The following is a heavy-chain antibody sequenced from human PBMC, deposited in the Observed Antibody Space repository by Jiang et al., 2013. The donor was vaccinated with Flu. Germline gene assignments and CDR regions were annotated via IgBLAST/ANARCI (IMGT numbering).Heavy chain of an antibody. CDR1: GFSISGYY. D-gene: IGHD3-10*01. J-gene: IGHJ6*02. CDR3: TRDRPTQTNTVRGGLDV. CDR2: ISSSSLNR. Sequence: VQLLESGGSLVKPGGSLRLSCAASGFSISGYYMSWIRQAPGKGLEWVSYISSSSLNRRFADPVRGRFTISRDNAKNSVYLEMNSLRAEDSAVYYCTRDRPTQTNTVRGGLDVWGQGTTVTISS. V-gene: IGHV3-11*06.